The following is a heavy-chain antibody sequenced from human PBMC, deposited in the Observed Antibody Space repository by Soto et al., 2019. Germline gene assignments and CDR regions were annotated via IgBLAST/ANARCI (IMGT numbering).Heavy chain of an antibody. CDR2: INHSGST. J-gene: IGHJ5*02. D-gene: IGHD2-15*01. V-gene: IGHV4-34*01. CDR3: ARRVCGGICSGPGSDWFDP. Sequence: NPSETLSLTCAVYGGSFSGYYWSWIRQPPGKGLEWIGEINHSGSTNYNPSLKSRVTISVDTSKNQFSLKLSSVSAADTAVYYCARRVCGGICSGPGSDWFDPWGQGTLVTVSS. CDR1: GGSFSGYY.